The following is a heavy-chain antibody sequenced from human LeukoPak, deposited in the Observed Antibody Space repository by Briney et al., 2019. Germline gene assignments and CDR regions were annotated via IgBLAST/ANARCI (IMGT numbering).Heavy chain of an antibody. Sequence: GGSLRLSCAASGLTVSSSYMSWVRQAPGKGLEWVSIVYNDGSTYYADSMKGRFTISRDNSKNTLYLQVNSLRAEDTAMYYCARNILFAFDIWGQGTMVTVSS. CDR2: VYNDGST. CDR1: GLTVSSSY. J-gene: IGHJ3*02. V-gene: IGHV3-53*01. CDR3: ARNILFAFDI.